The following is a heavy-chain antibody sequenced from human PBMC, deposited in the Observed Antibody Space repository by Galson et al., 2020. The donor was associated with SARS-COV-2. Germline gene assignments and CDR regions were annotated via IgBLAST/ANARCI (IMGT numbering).Heavy chain of an antibody. CDR3: AQWFGEDEFDY. V-gene: IGHV1-69*13. J-gene: IGHJ4*02. D-gene: IGHD3-10*01. CDR2: IIPIFGTA. Sequence: SVKVSCKASGGTFSSYAISWVRQAPGQGLEWMGGIIPIFGTANYAQKYQGRVTITADESTSTAYMELSSLRSEDTAVYYCAQWFGEDEFDYWGQGTLVTVSS. CDR1: GGTFSSYA.